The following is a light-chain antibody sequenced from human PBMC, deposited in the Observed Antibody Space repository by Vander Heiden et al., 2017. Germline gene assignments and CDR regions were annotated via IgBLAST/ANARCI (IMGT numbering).Light chain of an antibody. Sequence: DIQMTQSPSFLSVSVGDRVTITCRASHTILTYLNWYQHKPGKAPKLLIYGASSLQSGVPSRFSGSGSGTDFALTISSLQTEDFATYYCQHSYGTPPFTFGGGTRVEIK. CDR1: HTILTY. CDR2: GAS. CDR3: QHSYGTPPFT. J-gene: IGKJ4*01. V-gene: IGKV1-39*01.